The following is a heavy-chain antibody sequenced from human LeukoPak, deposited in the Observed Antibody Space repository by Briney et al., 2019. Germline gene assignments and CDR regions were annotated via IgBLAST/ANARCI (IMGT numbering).Heavy chain of an antibody. D-gene: IGHD6-19*01. CDR1: GGTFSSYA. Sequence: ASVKVSCKASGGTFSSYAISWVRQAPGQGLEWMGGIIPVFGTANYAQKFQGRVTITADESMSTAYMELSSLRSEDTAVYYCARSSPRGWGTYYFDYWGQGTLVTVSS. J-gene: IGHJ4*02. V-gene: IGHV1-69*13. CDR2: IIPVFGTA. CDR3: ARSSPRGWGTYYFDY.